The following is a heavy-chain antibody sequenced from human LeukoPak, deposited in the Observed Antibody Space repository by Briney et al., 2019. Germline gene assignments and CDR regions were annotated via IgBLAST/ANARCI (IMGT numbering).Heavy chain of an antibody. Sequence: SVKVSCTASGGSFSSDAISWVRQAPGQGLEWMGGIILIFGTANYAQKSLSRVTITTDESTSTASLELSSLRSEDTAVYYCARDRSTVTTNWFDPWGQGTLVTVSP. V-gene: IGHV1-69*05. CDR1: GGSFSSDA. CDR3: ARDRSTVTTNWFDP. CDR2: IILIFGTA. D-gene: IGHD4-17*01. J-gene: IGHJ5*02.